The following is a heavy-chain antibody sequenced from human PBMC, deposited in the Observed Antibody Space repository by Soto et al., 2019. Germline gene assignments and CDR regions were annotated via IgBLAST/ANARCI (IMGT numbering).Heavy chain of an antibody. CDR2: IYYSWST. CDR1: GGSFSGYY. V-gene: IGHV4-59*01. Sequence: PSETLSLTCAVAGGSFSGYYWSWIRQPPGKGLEWIGYIYYSWSTNYNPSLKSRVTISVDTSKNQFSLKLSSVTAADTAVYYCARDHYCSGGSCHGGSYYYYGMDVWGQGTTVTVSS. D-gene: IGHD2-15*01. CDR3: ARDHYCSGGSCHGGSYYYYGMDV. J-gene: IGHJ6*02.